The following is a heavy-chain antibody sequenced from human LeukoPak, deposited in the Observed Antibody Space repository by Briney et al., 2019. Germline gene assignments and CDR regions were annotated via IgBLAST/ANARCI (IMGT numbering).Heavy chain of an antibody. CDR1: RFTFSSYG. V-gene: IGHV3-30*02. Sequence: PGGSLRLSCAASRFTFSSYGMHWVRQAPGKGLEWVAFIRYDGSNKYYADSVKGRFTIPRDNSKNTLYLQMNSLRAEDTAVYYCAKDYDILTGYYLGYFDYWGQGTLVTVSS. D-gene: IGHD3-9*01. J-gene: IGHJ4*02. CDR3: AKDYDILTGYYLGYFDY. CDR2: IRYDGSNK.